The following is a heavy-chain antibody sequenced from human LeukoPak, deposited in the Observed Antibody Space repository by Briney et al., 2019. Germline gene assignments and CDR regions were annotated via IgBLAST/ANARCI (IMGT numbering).Heavy chain of an antibody. Sequence: GASVKVSCKASGYTFTSYGISWVRQAPGQGLEWMGWISAYNGNTNYAQKLQGRVTMTTDTSTSTAYMELRSLRSDDTAVYYCAREAYVAGPGHFGYWGQGTLVTVSS. CDR2: ISAYNGNT. CDR1: GYTFTSYG. J-gene: IGHJ4*02. D-gene: IGHD6-19*01. V-gene: IGHV1-18*01. CDR3: AREAYVAGPGHFGY.